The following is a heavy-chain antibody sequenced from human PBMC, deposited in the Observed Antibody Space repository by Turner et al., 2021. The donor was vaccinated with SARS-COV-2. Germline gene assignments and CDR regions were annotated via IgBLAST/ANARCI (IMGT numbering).Heavy chain of an antibody. Sequence: QVQLVQSGAEAKKPGASVKISCRTSGYTFSNYYIHWVRQAPGQGLEWMGIFNPSGGCTSYAQNFQGRLTMTSDTSTSTVYMELSSLGSEDTAVYYCARDPRVPAVTNVIDAFDIWGQGTMVTVSS. CDR1: GYTFSNYY. J-gene: IGHJ3*02. D-gene: IGHD4-17*01. CDR3: ARDPRVPAVTNVIDAFDI. CDR2: FNPSGGCT. V-gene: IGHV1-46*01.